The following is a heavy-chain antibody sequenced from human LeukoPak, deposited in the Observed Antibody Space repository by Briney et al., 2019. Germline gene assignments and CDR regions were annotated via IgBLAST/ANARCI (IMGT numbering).Heavy chain of an antibody. J-gene: IGHJ4*02. V-gene: IGHV1-46*01. Sequence: ASVKVSCKASRYIFTTYYLHWVRQAPGQGLDWMGIIYPSGGATNYAQKFQGRITLTRDTSTSTVYMELNSLRSEDTAVYYCARSTSYSGRPLYYLDSWGQGTLVTVSS. CDR2: IYPSGGAT. CDR1: RYIFTTYY. D-gene: IGHD1-26*01. CDR3: ARSTSYSGRPLYYLDS.